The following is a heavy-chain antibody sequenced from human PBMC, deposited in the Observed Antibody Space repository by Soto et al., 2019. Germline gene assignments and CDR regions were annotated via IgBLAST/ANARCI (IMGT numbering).Heavy chain of an antibody. CDR2: ISYDGSNK. D-gene: IGHD2-2*01. V-gene: IGHV3-30-3*01. J-gene: IGHJ6*02. Sequence: PGGSLRLSCAASGFTFSSYAMHWVRQAPGKGLEWVAVISYDGSNKYYADSVKGRFTISRDNSKNTLYLQMNSLRAEDTAVYYCVVHGVVVPAAKVPPRVYYYYGMDVWGQGTTVTVSS. CDR3: VVHGVVVPAAKVPPRVYYYYGMDV. CDR1: GFTFSSYA.